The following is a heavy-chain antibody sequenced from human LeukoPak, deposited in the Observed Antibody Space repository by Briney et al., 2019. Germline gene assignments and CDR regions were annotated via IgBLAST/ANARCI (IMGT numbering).Heavy chain of an antibody. J-gene: IGHJ3*02. D-gene: IGHD1-14*01. Sequence: PSETLSLTCTVSGGSISSGSYYWSWIRQPAGKGLEWIGRISTSGSTNYNPSLKSRVTISLDTSKNQFSLKLTSVTAADTAVYYCARDLSPWETRNPDAFDIWGQGTMVTVSS. V-gene: IGHV4-61*02. CDR3: ARDLSPWETRNPDAFDI. CDR1: GGSISSGSYY. CDR2: ISTSGST.